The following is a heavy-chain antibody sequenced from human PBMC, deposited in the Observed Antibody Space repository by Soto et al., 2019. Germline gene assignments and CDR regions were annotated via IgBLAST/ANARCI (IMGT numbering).Heavy chain of an antibody. V-gene: IGHV1-46*01. CDR2: IDPSGGST. CDR1: GYTFTNYY. Sequence: HVQLVQSGAEVKKPGASVKVSCKASGYTFTNYYMHWVRQAPGQGLEWMGIIDPSGGSTSYAQKFQGRVTMTRDTSTSTVYMEVSSLRSEDTAVYYCARSHNWRLGQNWGQGTLVTVSS. CDR3: ARSHNWRLGQN. D-gene: IGHD1-20*01. J-gene: IGHJ4*02.